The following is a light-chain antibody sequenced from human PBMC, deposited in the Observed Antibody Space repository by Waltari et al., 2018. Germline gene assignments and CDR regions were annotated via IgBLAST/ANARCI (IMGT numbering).Light chain of an antibody. CDR1: SSDVGVYNY. CDR3: SSYAGSHVV. CDR2: DVT. V-gene: IGLV2-11*01. Sequence: QSALTQPRSVSGSPGQSVTISCTGTSSDVGVYNYVSWYQQHPGKAPKLMIYDVTKRPSGVPVRFSGSKSANTASLTISGRQAEDEGDYYCSSYAGSHVVFGGGTKLTVL. J-gene: IGLJ2*01.